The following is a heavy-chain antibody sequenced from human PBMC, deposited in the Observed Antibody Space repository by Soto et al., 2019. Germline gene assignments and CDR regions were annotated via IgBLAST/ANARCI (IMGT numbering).Heavy chain of an antibody. D-gene: IGHD3-22*01. J-gene: IGHJ4*02. CDR3: VGSGYSPFDY. CDR1: GGSISSSIYY. CDR2: LYYSGST. V-gene: IGHV4-39*01. Sequence: SETLSLTCTVSGGSISSSIYYWGWIRQPPGKGLEWIGSLYYSGSTYYNPSLKSRVTISVDTSKNQFSLKLSSVTAADTAVYYCVGSGYSPFDYWGQGTLVTVS.